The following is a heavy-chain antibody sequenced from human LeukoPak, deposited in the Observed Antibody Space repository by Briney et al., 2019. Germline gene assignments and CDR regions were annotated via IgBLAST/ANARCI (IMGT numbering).Heavy chain of an antibody. Sequence: ASVKVSCKVSGYTLTELSMHWVRQAPGKGLEWMGGFEPEDGETIYAQKFQGRVTMTEDTSTDTAYMELSSLRSEDTAVYYCATTIAVATYFDYWGQGTLVTVSS. CDR1: GYTLTELS. J-gene: IGHJ4*02. CDR3: ATTIAVATYFDY. V-gene: IGHV1-24*01. CDR2: FEPEDGET. D-gene: IGHD6-19*01.